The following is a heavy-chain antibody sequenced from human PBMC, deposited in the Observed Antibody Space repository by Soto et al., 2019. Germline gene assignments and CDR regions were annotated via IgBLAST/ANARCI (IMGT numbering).Heavy chain of an antibody. CDR1: GGSTSSSSYY. CDR3: VRGMTYYYDSSDEYFNEV. CDR2: IYYSGCT. Sequence: SETLSLTCTVSGGSTSSSSYYWGWIRHPPGKGLEWIGSIYYSGCTYYNPSLKSRVTISVDTSKNQFSLKLSSVTAADTAVYYCVRGMTYYYDSSDEYFNEVRGQGTLVTVSS. D-gene: IGHD3-22*01. V-gene: IGHV4-39*01. J-gene: IGHJ4*02.